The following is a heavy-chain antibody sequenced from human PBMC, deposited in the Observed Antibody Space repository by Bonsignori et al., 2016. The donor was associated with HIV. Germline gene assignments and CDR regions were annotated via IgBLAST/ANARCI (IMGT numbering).Heavy chain of an antibody. J-gene: IGHJ4*02. Sequence: WIRQPPGKGLEWVSRIKSDGTSTSYADSVKGRFSISSDNAKNTLHLQMNSLRLEDTAVYYCVEEGDSGNDSDFDYWGQGSRVTVSS. V-gene: IGHV3-74*01. CDR2: IKSDGTST. D-gene: IGHD5-12*01. CDR3: VEEGDSGNDSDFDY.